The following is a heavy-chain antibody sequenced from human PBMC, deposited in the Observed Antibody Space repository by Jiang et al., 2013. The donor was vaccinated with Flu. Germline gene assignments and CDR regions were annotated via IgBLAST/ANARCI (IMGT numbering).Heavy chain of an antibody. J-gene: IGHJ2*01. CDR2: INPNSGST. CDR1: GYSFTGYY. D-gene: IGHD3-22*01. CDR3: AREGDDSGGYYSPKGVFDL. V-gene: IGHV1-2*02. Sequence: VQLVESGAEAKKPGASLNVSCRASGYSFTGYYIHWLRQAPGQGLEWMGWINPNSGSTMFAQKFDGRVTMASDSSINTAYMDLNRLGPDDTAIYYCAREGDDSGGYYSPKGVFDLWGRGTQVTVS.